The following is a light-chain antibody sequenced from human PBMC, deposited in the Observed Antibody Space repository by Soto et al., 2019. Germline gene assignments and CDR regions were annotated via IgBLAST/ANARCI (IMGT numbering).Light chain of an antibody. J-gene: IGKJ4*01. V-gene: IGKV3-20*01. CDR3: QQYGHSLT. Sequence: EIVMTQSPATLSVSPGERATLSCRASQSVSSNLAWYQQKPGQAPRLLIFGASSRATGIPDRFSGSGSGTDFTLTISRLEPEDFAVYYCQQYGHSLTFGGGTKVDI. CDR1: QSVSSN. CDR2: GAS.